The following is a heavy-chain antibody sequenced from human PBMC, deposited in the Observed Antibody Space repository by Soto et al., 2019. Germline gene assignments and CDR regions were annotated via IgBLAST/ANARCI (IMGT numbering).Heavy chain of an antibody. CDR1: GYTFTGYY. D-gene: IGHD6-13*01. V-gene: IGHV1-2*04. J-gene: IGHJ6*02. Sequence: QVQLVQSGAEVKKPGASVKVSCKASGYTFTGYYMHWVRQAPGQGLEWMGWINPNSGGTNYAQKFQGWVTMTRDTFISTAYMELSMLRSDATAVDYCARGNRLAAAGMVYFYGIEVWGQGTTVTASS. CDR3: ARGNRLAAAGMVYFYGIEV. CDR2: INPNSGGT.